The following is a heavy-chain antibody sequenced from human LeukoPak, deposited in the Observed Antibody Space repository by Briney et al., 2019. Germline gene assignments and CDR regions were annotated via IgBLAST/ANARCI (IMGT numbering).Heavy chain of an antibody. J-gene: IGHJ4*02. CDR2: ISSSSSYI. CDR1: VFTFSSYI. Sequence: PGGSLRLSCAASVFTFSSYIMNWVRQAPGKGLEWCSSISSSSSYIYYADSVKGRFTISRDNAKDSLYLKMNSLRAEDTAVYYCARVWGSSAPDYWGQGTLVTVSS. CDR3: ARVWGSSAPDY. D-gene: IGHD6-6*01. V-gene: IGHV3-21*01.